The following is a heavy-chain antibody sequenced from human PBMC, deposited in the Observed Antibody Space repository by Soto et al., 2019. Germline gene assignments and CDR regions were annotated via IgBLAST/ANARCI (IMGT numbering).Heavy chain of an antibody. CDR2: ISAGGGTT. Sequence: GGSLRLSCAASGFTFSHFTMSWVRQAPGKGLEWVSGISAGGGTTSYADSVKGRFTVSRDNSKNTLYLQMNSLRAEDTAVYYCAKVIGPEGGYGLWGQGTLVTVSS. CDR3: AKVIGPEGGYGL. V-gene: IGHV3-23*01. CDR1: GFTFSHFT. D-gene: IGHD4-17*01. J-gene: IGHJ4*02.